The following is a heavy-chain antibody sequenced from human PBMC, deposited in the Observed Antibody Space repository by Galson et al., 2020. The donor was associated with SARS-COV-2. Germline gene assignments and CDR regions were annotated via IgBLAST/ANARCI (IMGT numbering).Heavy chain of an antibody. CDR3: ARDGRRYSSWSYGLDV. D-gene: IGHD6-6*01. J-gene: IGHJ6*02. Sequence: ASETLSLTCTVSGGSISSDYWSWIRQPPGKGLEWIGYISSRGSTNYNPSLKSRVTISVDTSKNQFSLNLSSVTAADTAVYYCARDGRRYSSWSYGLDVWGQGTTVTVSS. V-gene: IGHV4-59*01. CDR1: GGSISSDY. CDR2: ISSRGST.